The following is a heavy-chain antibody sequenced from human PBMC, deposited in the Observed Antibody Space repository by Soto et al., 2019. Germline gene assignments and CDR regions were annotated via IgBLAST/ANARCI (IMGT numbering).Heavy chain of an antibody. J-gene: IGHJ4*02. D-gene: IGHD3-22*01. CDR2: IYYSGST. Sequence: PSETLSLTCTVSGGSISSGGYYWSWIRQHPGKGLEWIGYIYYSGSTYYNPSLKSRVTISVDTSKNQFSLKLTSVTAADTAVYYCAKDPYYYSSSGYYVFDSWGKGTLVTVPS. CDR3: AKDPYYYSSSGYYVFDS. CDR1: GGSISSGGYY. V-gene: IGHV4-31*03.